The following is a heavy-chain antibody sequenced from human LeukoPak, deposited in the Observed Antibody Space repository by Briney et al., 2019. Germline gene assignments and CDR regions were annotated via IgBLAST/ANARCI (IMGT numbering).Heavy chain of an antibody. Sequence: GGSLRLSCAASGFTFSSYGMHWVRQAPGKGLEWVAVISYDGSNRYYADSVKGRFTISRDNSKNTLYLQMNSLRAEDTAVYYCAAHLWVGYWGQGTLVTVSS. CDR2: ISYDGSNR. CDR3: AAHLWVGY. J-gene: IGHJ4*02. CDR1: GFTFSSYG. V-gene: IGHV3-30*03. D-gene: IGHD1-26*01.